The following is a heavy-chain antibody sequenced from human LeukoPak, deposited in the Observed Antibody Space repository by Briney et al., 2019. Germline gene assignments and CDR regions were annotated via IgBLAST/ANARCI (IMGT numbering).Heavy chain of an antibody. CDR2: IYYSGST. V-gene: IGHV4-39*01. CDR3: ASRTMVRGVKWVY. J-gene: IGHJ4*02. D-gene: IGHD3-10*01. CDR1: GGSISSSSYY. Sequence: SETLSLTCTVSGGSISSSSYYWGWIRQPPGKGLEWIGSIYYSGSTYYNPSLKSRVTISVDTSKNQFSLKLSSVTAADTAVYYCASRTMVRGVKWVYWGQGTLVTVSS.